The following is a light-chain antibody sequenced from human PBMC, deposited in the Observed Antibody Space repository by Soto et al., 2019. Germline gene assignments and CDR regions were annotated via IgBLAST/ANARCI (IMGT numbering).Light chain of an antibody. J-gene: IGLJ3*02. CDR3: RSYTSGSTLV. CDR2: EVS. Sequence: QSALTQPASVSGSPGQSITISCTGSSTDVGGYTYVSWYQQFPGKPPKLMIYEVSNRPSGVSNRFSGSKSGNTASLTISGLQAEDEADYYCRSYTSGSTLVFGGGTKVTVL. V-gene: IGLV2-14*03. CDR1: STDVGGYTY.